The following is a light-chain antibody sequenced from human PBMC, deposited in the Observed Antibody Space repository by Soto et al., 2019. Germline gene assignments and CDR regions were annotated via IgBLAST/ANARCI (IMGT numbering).Light chain of an antibody. CDR1: SSDVGGYNY. Sequence: QSVLTQPASVSGSPGQSITISCTGTSSDVGGYNYVSWYQQHPGKAPKLMIYEVSNRPSGVSNRFSGSKSGNTASLTISGLQADDEADYYCSSFASSHTFVFGTGTKVTVL. J-gene: IGLJ1*01. V-gene: IGLV2-14*01. CDR3: SSFASSHTFV. CDR2: EVS.